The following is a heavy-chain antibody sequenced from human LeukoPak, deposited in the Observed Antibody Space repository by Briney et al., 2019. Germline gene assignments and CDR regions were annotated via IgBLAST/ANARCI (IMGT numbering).Heavy chain of an antibody. CDR3: ARRGYYGSGSYYSHRRDSRNWFDP. D-gene: IGHD3-10*01. Sequence: SETLSLTCTVSGDSISSSNCYWGWIRQPPGKGLEWIGSIYFSGGTYYNASLKSRVTISVDTSKNQFSLKLSSVTAADTAVYYCARRGYYGSGSYYSHRRDSRNWFDPWGQGTLVTVSS. V-gene: IGHV4-39*07. CDR2: IYFSGGT. CDR1: GDSISSSNCY. J-gene: IGHJ5*02.